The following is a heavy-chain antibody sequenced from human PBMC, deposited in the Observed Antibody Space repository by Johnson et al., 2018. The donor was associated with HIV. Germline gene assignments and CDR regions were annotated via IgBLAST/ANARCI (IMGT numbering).Heavy chain of an antibody. D-gene: IGHD3-16*02. Sequence: QMLLVESGGGVVQPGRSLRLSCVVSGFTFSSYTMHWVRQAPGKGLEWVAVISYDGSNKYYADSVKGRFTISRDNSKNTLYLQMNSLRAEDTAVYYCARDYRGRTVDAFDVWGQGTLVIVSS. V-gene: IGHV3-30-3*01. J-gene: IGHJ3*01. CDR2: ISYDGSNK. CDR1: GFTFSSYT. CDR3: ARDYRGRTVDAFDV.